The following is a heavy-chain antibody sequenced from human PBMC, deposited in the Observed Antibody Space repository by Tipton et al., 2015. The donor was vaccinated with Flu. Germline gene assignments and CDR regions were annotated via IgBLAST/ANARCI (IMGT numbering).Heavy chain of an antibody. CDR2: IYYSGST. CDR3: ARDPIGGVTDKDAFDI. J-gene: IGHJ3*02. CDR1: GGSFSGYY. V-gene: IGHV4-34*01. Sequence: LRLSCAVYGGSFSGYYWSWIRQPPGKGLEWIGSIYYSGSTYYNPSLKSRVTISVDTSKNQFSLKLSSVTAADTAVYYCARDPIGGVTDKDAFDIWGQGTMVTVSS. D-gene: IGHD2-21*02.